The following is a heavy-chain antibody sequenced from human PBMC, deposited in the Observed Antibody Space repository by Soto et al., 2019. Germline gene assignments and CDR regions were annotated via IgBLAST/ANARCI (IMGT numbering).Heavy chain of an antibody. J-gene: IGHJ4*02. CDR2: VFYGGT. CDR1: GRSMSSNY. CDR3: ASYRGAFYFDS. D-gene: IGHD4-4*01. Sequence: TCSVSGRSMSSNYWSWIRQSPDKGLEWLGYVFYGGTDYNPSLEGRVSMSVETPKSQFSLKLTSVTAADTAVYYCASYRGAFYFDSWGQGIQVTAPQ. V-gene: IGHV4-59*01.